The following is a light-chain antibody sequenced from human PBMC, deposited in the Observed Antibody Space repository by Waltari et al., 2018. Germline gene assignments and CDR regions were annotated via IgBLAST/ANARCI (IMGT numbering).Light chain of an antibody. CDR2: GAS. Sequence: EIVLPQSPGTRPLSPGERATLSCRASQSVSSSYLAWYQQKPGQAPRLLIYGASSRATGIPDRFSGSGSGTDFTLTISRLEPEDFAVYYCQQYGSSPLAFGGGTKVEIK. CDR1: QSVSSSY. J-gene: IGKJ4*01. V-gene: IGKV3-20*01. CDR3: QQYGSSPLA.